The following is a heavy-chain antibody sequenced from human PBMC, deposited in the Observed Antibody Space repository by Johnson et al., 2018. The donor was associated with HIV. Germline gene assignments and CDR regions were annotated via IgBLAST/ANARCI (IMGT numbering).Heavy chain of an antibody. CDR3: AREGMYSSYQGSFDI. V-gene: IGHV3-30*14. D-gene: IGHD6-6*01. J-gene: IGHJ3*02. Sequence: QVQLVESGGGVVQPGRSLRLSCAASGFTFSSYAMHWVRQAPGKGLEWVAVISYDGGNKYYADSVKGRFTISRDNSKNTLYLQMNSLRAGDTAVYYCAREGMYSSYQGSFDIWGQGTMVTVSS. CDR2: ISYDGGNK. CDR1: GFTFSSYA.